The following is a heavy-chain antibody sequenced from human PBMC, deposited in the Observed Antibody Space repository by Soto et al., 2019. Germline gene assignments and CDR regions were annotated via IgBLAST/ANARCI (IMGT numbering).Heavy chain of an antibody. CDR2: MNPNSGNT. J-gene: IGHJ6*02. CDR3: ARGPRSGYDFWSGYWRDYYYYGMDV. CDR1: GYTFTSYD. D-gene: IGHD3-3*01. Sequence: EASVKVSCKASGYTFTSYDINWVRQATGQGLEWMGWMNPNSGNTGYAQKFQGRVTMTRNTSISTAYMELSSLRSEDTAVYYCARGPRSGYDFWSGYWRDYYYYGMDVWGQGTTVTVSS. V-gene: IGHV1-8*01.